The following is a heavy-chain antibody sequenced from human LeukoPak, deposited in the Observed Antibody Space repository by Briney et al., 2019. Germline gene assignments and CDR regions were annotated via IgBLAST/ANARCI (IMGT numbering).Heavy chain of an antibody. CDR3: TKWRWLQSEFDS. J-gene: IGHJ4*02. D-gene: IGHD5-24*01. CDR2: INEDGSET. CDR1: AFTFSASW. Sequence: GGSLRLSCVASAFTFSASWMTWVRQAPGKGLERVANINEDGSETWYVDSVRGRFTISRDNARNSLYLQMSSLRDDDTAVYYCTKWRWLQSEFDSWGQGTLVTVSS. V-gene: IGHV3-7*01.